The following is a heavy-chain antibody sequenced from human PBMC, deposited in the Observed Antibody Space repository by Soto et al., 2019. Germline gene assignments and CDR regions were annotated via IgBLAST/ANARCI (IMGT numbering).Heavy chain of an antibody. J-gene: IGHJ6*02. D-gene: IGHD3-10*01. CDR3: ARGRRVGALLPKSYNFDV. V-gene: IGHV3-48*03. CDR2: ISSSGSTM. CDR1: GFTFGSYE. Sequence: GGSLRLSCAASGFTFGSYEMNWVRQAPGKGLEWVSYISSSGSTMYFADSVKGRFTISRDNAKNSLYLQMNSLRAEDTAVYYCARGRRVGALLPKSYNFDVWGLGTTVTVYS.